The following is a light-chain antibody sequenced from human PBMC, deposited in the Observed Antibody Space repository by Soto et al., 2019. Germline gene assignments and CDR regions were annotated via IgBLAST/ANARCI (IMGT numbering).Light chain of an antibody. J-gene: IGKJ5*01. CDR1: QSVSSN. CDR2: GAS. V-gene: IGKV3-15*01. Sequence: EIVLTQSPATLSLSPGERAPLSCRASQSVSSNLAWYQQKPGQAPRLLIYGASTRATGIPARFSGSGSGTEFTLTISSLQSEDFAVYYCQQYNNWPLTFGQGTRLDI. CDR3: QQYNNWPLT.